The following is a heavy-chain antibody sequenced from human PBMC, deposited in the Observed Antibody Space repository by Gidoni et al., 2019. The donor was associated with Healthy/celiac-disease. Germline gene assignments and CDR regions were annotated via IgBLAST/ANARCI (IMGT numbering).Heavy chain of an antibody. J-gene: IGHJ4*02. Sequence: EVQLVESGGGLVQPGRSLRLSCAASGFTFDDYAMHWVRQAPGKGLEWVSGISWNSGSIGYADSVKGRFTISRDNAKNSLYLQMNSLRAEDTALYYCAKDYSSSWQYYFDYWGQGTLVTVSS. CDR1: GFTFDDYA. CDR3: AKDYSSSWQYYFDY. CDR2: ISWNSGSI. V-gene: IGHV3-9*01. D-gene: IGHD6-13*01.